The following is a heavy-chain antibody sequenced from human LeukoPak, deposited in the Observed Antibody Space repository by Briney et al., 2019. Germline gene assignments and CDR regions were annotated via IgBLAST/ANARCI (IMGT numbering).Heavy chain of an antibody. CDR1: GFTFSDYY. CDR3: ASHSSYYYDSSGYYFDY. Sequence: KSGGSLRLSCAASGFTFSDYYMSWIRQAPGKGLEWVSYISSSGSTIYYADSVKGRFTISRDNAKNSLYLQMNSLRAEDTAVYYCASHSSYYYDSSGYYFDYWGQGTLVTVSS. CDR2: ISSSGSTI. J-gene: IGHJ4*02. V-gene: IGHV3-11*04. D-gene: IGHD3-22*01.